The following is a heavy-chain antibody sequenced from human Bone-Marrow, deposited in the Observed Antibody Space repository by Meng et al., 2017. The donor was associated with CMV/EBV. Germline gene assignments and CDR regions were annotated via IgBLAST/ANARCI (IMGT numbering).Heavy chain of an antibody. CDR3: ARVRDYGMDV. V-gene: IGHV3-20*04. J-gene: IGHJ6*02. Sequence: ETLSLTCAASGFTFDDYGMSWVRQAPGKGLEWVSGINWNGGSTGYADSVKGRFTISRDNAKNSLYLQMNSLRAEDTALYYCARVRDYGMDVWGQGTTVTVSS. D-gene: IGHD3-10*01. CDR1: GFTFDDYG. CDR2: INWNGGST.